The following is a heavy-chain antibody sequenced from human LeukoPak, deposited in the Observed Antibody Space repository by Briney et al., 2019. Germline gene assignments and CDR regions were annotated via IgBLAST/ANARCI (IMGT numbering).Heavy chain of an antibody. Sequence: PGGSLRLSCAASGYTFSSYSMNWVRQAPGKGLEWVSSISSSSSYIYYADSVKGRFTFSRDSAKNSLYLQMNSLRAEDTAVYYCARAQDGPYYLDYWGQGTLVTVSS. CDR3: ARAQDGPYYLDY. V-gene: IGHV3-21*01. CDR2: ISSSSSYI. D-gene: IGHD2-15*01. CDR1: GYTFSSYS. J-gene: IGHJ4*02.